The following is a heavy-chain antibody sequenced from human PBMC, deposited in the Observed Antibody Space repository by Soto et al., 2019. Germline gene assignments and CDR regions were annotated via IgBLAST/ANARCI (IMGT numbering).Heavy chain of an antibody. CDR1: GFTFSSYA. Sequence: GGSLRLSCAASGFTFSSYAMHWVRQAPGKGLEWVAVISYDGSNKYYADSVKGRFTISRDNSKNTLYLQMNSLRAEDTAVYYCATYSSGNWFDPWGQGTLVTVSS. V-gene: IGHV3-30-3*01. D-gene: IGHD6-19*01. CDR2: ISYDGSNK. J-gene: IGHJ5*02. CDR3: ATYSSGNWFDP.